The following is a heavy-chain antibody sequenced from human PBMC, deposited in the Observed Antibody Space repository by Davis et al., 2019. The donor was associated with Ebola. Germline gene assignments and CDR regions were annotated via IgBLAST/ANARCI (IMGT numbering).Heavy chain of an antibody. J-gene: IGHJ4*02. CDR3: ARVDCSSTSCKGYFDY. D-gene: IGHD2-2*01. CDR2: INPNSGGT. Sequence: ASVKVSCKASGYTFTGYYMHWVRQAPGQGLEWMGWINPNSGGTNYAQKFQGRVTMTRDTSISTAYMELSRLRSDDTAVYYCARVDCSSTSCKGYFDYWGQGTLVTVSS. V-gene: IGHV1-2*02. CDR1: GYTFTGYY.